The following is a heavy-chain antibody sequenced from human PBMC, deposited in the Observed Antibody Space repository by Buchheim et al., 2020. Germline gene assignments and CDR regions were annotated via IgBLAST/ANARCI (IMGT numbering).Heavy chain of an antibody. J-gene: IGHJ5*02. V-gene: IGHV4-59*01. CDR3: ARYSFREFDP. CDR1: GGSISSSY. D-gene: IGHD5-24*01. Sequence: QVQLQESGPGLVKPSETLSLTCTVSGGSISSSYWSWIRKPPGKGLEWIGYTYYSGSTNYNPSLKSRVTISVDTSKNQFSLKLSAVAAADTAVYYCARYSFREFDPWGQGTL. CDR2: TYYSGST.